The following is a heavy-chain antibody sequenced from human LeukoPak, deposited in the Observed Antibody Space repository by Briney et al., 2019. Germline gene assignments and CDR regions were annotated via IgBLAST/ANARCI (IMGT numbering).Heavy chain of an antibody. J-gene: IGHJ6*03. Sequence: GGSLRPSCADSGFTFSSYWMSWVRQAPGKGLECVANIKEDGSEKYYVDSVKGRFTISRDNAKNSLYLQMNSLRAEDMALYYCAKGYGGDYYYYMDVWGKGTTVTVSS. V-gene: IGHV3-7*03. CDR1: GFTFSSYW. D-gene: IGHD4-23*01. CDR2: IKEDGSEK. CDR3: AKGYGGDYYYYMDV.